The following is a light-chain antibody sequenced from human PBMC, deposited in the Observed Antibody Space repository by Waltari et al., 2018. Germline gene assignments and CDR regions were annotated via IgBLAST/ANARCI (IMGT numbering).Light chain of an antibody. J-gene: IGKJ2*01. V-gene: IGKV1-39*01. CDR1: ESISIY. CDR2: GAS. CDR3: QQYNNWPPAYT. Sequence: DIQMTQSPSSLSASVGDRVTITCRASESISIYLNWFQQKPGKAPKALIYGASSLQSVVPSRFSGSGSGTDFTLTISSLQPEDFATYYCQQYNNWPPAYTFGQGTKLEIK.